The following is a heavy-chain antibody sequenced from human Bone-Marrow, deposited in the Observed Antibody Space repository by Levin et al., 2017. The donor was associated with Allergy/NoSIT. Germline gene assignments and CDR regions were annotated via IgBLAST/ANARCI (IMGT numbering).Heavy chain of an antibody. Sequence: LSLTCAVSGGSISTYYWTWVRQAPGKGLEWIAYISGDGRKIYYADSVQGRFTVSRDNAKKSFYLQMNSLRVGDTAIYYCVRELDYDILTGFPTPGAFDYWGQGTLATVSS. CDR2: ISGDGRKI. D-gene: IGHD3-9*01. CDR1: GGSISTYY. J-gene: IGHJ4*02. V-gene: IGHV3-48*03. CDR3: VRELDYDILTGFPTPGAFDY.